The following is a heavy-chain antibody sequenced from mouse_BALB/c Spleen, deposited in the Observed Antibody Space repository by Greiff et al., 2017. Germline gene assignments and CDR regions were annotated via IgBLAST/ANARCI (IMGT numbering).Heavy chain of an antibody. CDR2: IWSGGST. D-gene: IGHD4-1*01. CDR1: GFSLTSYG. CDR3: ARNEEDWAWFAY. Sequence: QVQLQQSGPGLVQPSQSLSITCTVSGFSLTSYGVHWVRQSPGKGLEWLGVIWSGGSTDYNAAFISRLSISKDNSKSQVFFKMNSLQADDTAIYYCARNEEDWAWFAYGGQGTLVTVSA. J-gene: IGHJ3*01. V-gene: IGHV2-4-1*01.